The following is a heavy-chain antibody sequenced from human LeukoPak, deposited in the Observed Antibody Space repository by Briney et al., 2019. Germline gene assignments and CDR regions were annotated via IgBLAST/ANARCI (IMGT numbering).Heavy chain of an antibody. CDR1: GFTFDDYG. V-gene: IGHV3-20*04. Sequence: PGGSLRLSCAASGFTFDDYGMSWVRQAPGKGLEWVPGINWNGGSTGYADSVKGRFTISRDNAKNSLYLQMNSLRAEDTALYYCARDPNKAYGDQFDYWGQGTLVTVSS. CDR2: INWNGGST. CDR3: ARDPNKAYGDQFDY. J-gene: IGHJ4*02. D-gene: IGHD4-17*01.